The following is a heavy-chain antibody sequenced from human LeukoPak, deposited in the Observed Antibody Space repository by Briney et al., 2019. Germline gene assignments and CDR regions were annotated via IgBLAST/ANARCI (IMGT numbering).Heavy chain of an antibody. Sequence: ASVKVSCKASGYTFTSYGISWVRQAPGQGLEWMGWISAYNGNTNYAQKLQGRVTMTTDTSTSTAYMELRSLRSDDTAVYYCARPQLTVAAAGLNWFDPWGQGTLVTVSS. CDR2: ISAYNGNT. D-gene: IGHD6-13*01. CDR1: GYTFTSYG. CDR3: ARPQLTVAAAGLNWFDP. V-gene: IGHV1-18*01. J-gene: IGHJ5*02.